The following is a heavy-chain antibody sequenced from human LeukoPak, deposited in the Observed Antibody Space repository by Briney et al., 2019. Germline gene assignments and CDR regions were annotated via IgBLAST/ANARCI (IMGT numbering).Heavy chain of an antibody. CDR3: ARAPATNEWRCMDY. CDR1: GFTFGNYW. J-gene: IGHJ4*02. V-gene: IGHV3-7*01. D-gene: IGHD2-8*02. CDR2: IKQDGSEK. Sequence: GGSLRLSCAASGFTFGNYWMGWVRKAPGKGVEWVANIKQDGSEKRYVDPVKGRFTISRDSAKNSLYLQMNSLRAEDTAVYYCARAPATNEWRCMDYWGQGTLVTVSS.